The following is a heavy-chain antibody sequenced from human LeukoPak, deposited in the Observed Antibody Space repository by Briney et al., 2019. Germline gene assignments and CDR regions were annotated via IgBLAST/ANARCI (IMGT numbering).Heavy chain of an antibody. CDR2: IYYSGST. J-gene: IGHJ4*02. CDR3: ARMYSSSWHFDY. D-gene: IGHD6-13*01. Sequence: SETLSLTCSVSGGSINSYYWSWIRQPPGKGLEWIGYIYYSGSTNYNPSLKSRVTISVDTSKNQFSLKLSSVTAADTAVYYCARMYSSSWHFDYWGQGTLVTVSS. V-gene: IGHV4-59*01. CDR1: GGSINSYY.